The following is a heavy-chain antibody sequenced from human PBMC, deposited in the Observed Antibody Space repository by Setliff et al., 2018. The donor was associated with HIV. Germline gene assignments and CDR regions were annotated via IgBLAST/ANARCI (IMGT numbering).Heavy chain of an antibody. J-gene: IGHJ4*02. D-gene: IGHD3-22*01. V-gene: IGHV4-59*08. CDR1: GGSISSYY. CDR2: IFYTGST. Sequence: SETLSLTCTVSGGSISSYYWTWLRQFPGKGLEWIGFIFYTGSTTYNPSLNSRVTISVDTSKNQLSLKVTSVTAADTAVYYCGRQVPVPGVAVTPIDYWGQGTLVTSPQ. CDR3: GRQVPVPGVAVTPIDY.